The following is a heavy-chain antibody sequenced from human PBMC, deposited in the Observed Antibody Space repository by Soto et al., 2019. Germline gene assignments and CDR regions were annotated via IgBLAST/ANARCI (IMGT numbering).Heavy chain of an antibody. D-gene: IGHD2-21*01. Sequence: QVQLVQSGAEVKKPGASVKVSCKASGYSFLSYDISWVRQAPGQGLEWMGWISTDNGNTNYAQKVQGRVTMTTDTSTRTAYMALRSLRSDDTAVYYCARGIDDAFAIWGHGTMVNVSS. J-gene: IGHJ3*02. V-gene: IGHV1-18*01. CDR3: ARGIDDAFAI. CDR1: GYSFLSYD. CDR2: ISTDNGNT.